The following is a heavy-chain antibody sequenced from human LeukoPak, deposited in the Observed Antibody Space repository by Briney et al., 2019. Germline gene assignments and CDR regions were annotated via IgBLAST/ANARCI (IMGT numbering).Heavy chain of an antibody. D-gene: IGHD3-10*01. J-gene: IGHJ6*02. Sequence: GESLKISCKGSGYSFTSYWIGWVRQMPGKGLEWMGIIYPGDSDTRYSPSFQGQVTISADKSISTAYLQWSSLKASDTAMYYCACQNYYGSGSYGYYGMDVWGQGTTVTVSS. CDR2: IYPGDSDT. CDR1: GYSFTSYW. CDR3: ACQNYYGSGSYGYYGMDV. V-gene: IGHV5-51*01.